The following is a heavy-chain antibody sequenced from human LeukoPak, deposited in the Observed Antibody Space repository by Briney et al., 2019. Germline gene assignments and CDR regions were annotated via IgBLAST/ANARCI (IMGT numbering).Heavy chain of an antibody. Sequence: PSETLSLTCAVSGGSFSGYYWSWIRPPPGKGLEWIGEIYHSGSTNYNPSLKSRVTISVDTSKNQFSLKLSSVTAADTAVYYCARGSEYSSSWYFPDAFDIWGQGTMVTVSP. CDR2: IYHSGST. D-gene: IGHD6-13*01. CDR1: GGSFSGYY. V-gene: IGHV4-34*01. J-gene: IGHJ3*02. CDR3: ARGSEYSSSWYFPDAFDI.